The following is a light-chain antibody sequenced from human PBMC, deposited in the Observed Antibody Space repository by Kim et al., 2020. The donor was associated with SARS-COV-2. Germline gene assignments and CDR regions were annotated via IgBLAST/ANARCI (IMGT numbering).Light chain of an antibody. Sequence: ELTQDPAVSVALGQTVRITCQGDSLRSYYATWYQQKPRQAPLLVIFGRNNRPSGIPDRFSGSTSGNTASLTISGAQAEDEADFYCQSRDSGGNVVFGGGTKLTVL. J-gene: IGLJ2*01. CDR2: GRN. CDR3: QSRDSGGNVV. CDR1: SLRSYY. V-gene: IGLV3-19*01.